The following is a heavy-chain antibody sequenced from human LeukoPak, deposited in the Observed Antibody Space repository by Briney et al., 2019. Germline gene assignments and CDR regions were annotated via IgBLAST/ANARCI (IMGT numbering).Heavy chain of an antibody. Sequence: GASVKVSCRASGGTFSSYAISWVRQAPGQGLEWMGGIIPIFGTANYAQKFQGRVTITTDESTSTAYMELSSLISEDTAVYYCARFSNYRNWFDPWGQGTLVTVSS. CDR3: ARFSNYRNWFDP. V-gene: IGHV1-69*05. CDR2: IIPIFGTA. CDR1: GGTFSSYA. D-gene: IGHD4-11*01. J-gene: IGHJ5*02.